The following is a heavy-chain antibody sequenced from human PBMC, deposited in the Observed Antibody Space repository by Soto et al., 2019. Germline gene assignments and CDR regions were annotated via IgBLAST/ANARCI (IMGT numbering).Heavy chain of an antibody. Sequence: GSLRLSCAASGFTFSDYYMRWIRQAPGKGLEWVSYISSSGSSIYYAESVKGRFTISRDNAKNSLYLQMNSLRAEDTAVYYCARVRYYDSGSSINWFDPWVQGTLVTVSS. V-gene: IGHV3-11*01. CDR2: ISSSGSSI. D-gene: IGHD3-10*01. CDR1: GFTFSDYY. J-gene: IGHJ5*02. CDR3: ARVRYYDSGSSINWFDP.